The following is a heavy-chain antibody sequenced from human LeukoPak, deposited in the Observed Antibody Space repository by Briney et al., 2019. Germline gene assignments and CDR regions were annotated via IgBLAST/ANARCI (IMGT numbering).Heavy chain of an antibody. V-gene: IGHV1-69*13. CDR3: ASQPAMARFEFDY. Sequence: SVKVSCKASGGTFSSYAISWMRQAPGQGLEWMGGIIPIFGTANYAQKFQGRVTITADESTSTAYMELSSLRSEDTAVYYCASQPAMARFEFDYWGQGTLVTVSS. CDR2: IIPIFGTA. CDR1: GGTFSSYA. D-gene: IGHD5-18*01. J-gene: IGHJ4*02.